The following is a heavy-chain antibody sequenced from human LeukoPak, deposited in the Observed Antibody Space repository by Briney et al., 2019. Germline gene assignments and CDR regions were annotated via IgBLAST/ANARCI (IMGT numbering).Heavy chain of an antibody. CDR1: GGSIRSYY. CDR3: VRSGWEAAFDI. Sequence: KTSETLSLTCTVSGGSIRSYYWSWIRQPPGNGLEWIGYIYYSGSTKYNPSLKSRVTISVDTSKKHFTLNLRSVTAADMAVYYCVRSGWEAAFDIWGQGTMVTVSS. J-gene: IGHJ3*02. D-gene: IGHD6-19*01. CDR2: IYYSGST. V-gene: IGHV4-59*01.